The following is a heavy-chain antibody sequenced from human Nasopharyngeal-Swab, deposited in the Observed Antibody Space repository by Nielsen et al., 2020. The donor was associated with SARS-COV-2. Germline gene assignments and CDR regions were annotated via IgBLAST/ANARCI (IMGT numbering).Heavy chain of an antibody. CDR3: AAPWGSGTVAYFDY. CDR1: GGSISSSSYY. D-gene: IGHD3-16*01. Sequence: ETLSLTCTVSGGSISSSSYYWGWIRQPPGKGLEWIGSIYYSGSTYYNPSLKSRVTISVDTSKNQFSLKLSSVTAADTAVYYCAAPWGSGTVAYFDYWGQGTLVTVSS. J-gene: IGHJ4*02. CDR2: IYYSGST. V-gene: IGHV4-39*01.